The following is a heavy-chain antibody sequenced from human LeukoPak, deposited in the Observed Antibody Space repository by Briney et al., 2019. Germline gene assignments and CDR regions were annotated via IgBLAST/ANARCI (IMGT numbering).Heavy chain of an antibody. Sequence: ASVKVSCKASGYTFTSYYMHWVRQAPGQGLEWMGIINPSGGSTSYAQKFQGRVTMTRDTSTSTVYMELSSLRSEDTAVYYCARKDSVSRGLYYYYYGMDVWGQETTVTVSS. CDR2: INPSGGST. V-gene: IGHV1-46*01. CDR1: GYTFTSYY. J-gene: IGHJ6*02. CDR3: ARKDSVSRGLYYYYYGMDV. D-gene: IGHD3-10*01.